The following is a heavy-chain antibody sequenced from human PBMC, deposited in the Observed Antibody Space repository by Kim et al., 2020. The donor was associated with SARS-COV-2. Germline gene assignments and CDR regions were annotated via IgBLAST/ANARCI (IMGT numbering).Heavy chain of an antibody. CDR3: ACSRHNGGMDV. D-gene: IGHD6-13*01. CDR2: T. V-gene: IGHV4-4*02. Sequence: TNDTPSLKSRVTISVDKSKNQFSLKLSSVTAADTAVYYCACSRHNGGMDVWGQGTTVTVSS. J-gene: IGHJ6*02.